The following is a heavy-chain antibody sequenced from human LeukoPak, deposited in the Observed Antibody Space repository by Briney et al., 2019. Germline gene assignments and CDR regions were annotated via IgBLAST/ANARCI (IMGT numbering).Heavy chain of an antibody. CDR2: IYHSGST. D-gene: IGHD2-2*01. V-gene: IGHV4-30-2*01. CDR1: GGSISSGGYY. J-gene: IGHJ4*02. Sequence: PSETLSLTCTVSGGSISSGGYYWSWIRQPPGKGLEWIGYIYHSGSTYYNPSLKSRVTISVDRSKNQFSLKLSSVTAADTAVYYCARSGSCSSNSCYHFDYWGQGTLVTVSS. CDR3: ARSGSCSSNSCYHFDY.